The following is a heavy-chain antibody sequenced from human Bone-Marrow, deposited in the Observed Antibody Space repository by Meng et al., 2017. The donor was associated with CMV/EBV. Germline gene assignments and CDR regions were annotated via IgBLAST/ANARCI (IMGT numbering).Heavy chain of an antibody. CDR2: IRYDGSNK. CDR1: GFTFSSYG. Sequence: GESLKISCAASGFTFSSYGMHWVRQAPGKGLEWVAFIRYDGSNKYYADSVKGRFTISRDNSKNTLYLQMNSLRAEDTAVYYCAKDLSGYCSSTSCYVPWFDPWAQGTLATFPS. CDR3: AKDLSGYCSSTSCYVPWFDP. J-gene: IGHJ5*02. V-gene: IGHV3-30*02. D-gene: IGHD2-2*01.